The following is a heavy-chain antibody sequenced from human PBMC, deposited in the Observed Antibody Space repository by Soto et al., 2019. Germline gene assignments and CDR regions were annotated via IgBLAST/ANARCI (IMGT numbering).Heavy chain of an antibody. CDR1: GGSISSGDYY. D-gene: IGHD3-10*01. CDR2: IYYSGST. V-gene: IGHV4-30-4*01. CDR3: ARVLLSNKLGELPNSPWFDP. J-gene: IGHJ5*02. Sequence: PSETLSLTCTVSGGSISSGDYYWSWIRQPPGKGLEWIGCIYYSGSTYYNPSLKSRVTISVDTSKNQFSLKLSSVTAADTAVYYCARVLLSNKLGELPNSPWFDPWGQGTLVTVSS.